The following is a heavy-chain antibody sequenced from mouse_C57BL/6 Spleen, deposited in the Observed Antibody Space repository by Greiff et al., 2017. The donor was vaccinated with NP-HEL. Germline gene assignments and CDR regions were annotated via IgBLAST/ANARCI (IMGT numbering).Heavy chain of an antibody. CDR1: GYSITSGYY. J-gene: IGHJ3*01. D-gene: IGHD2-3*01. CDR3: ARGDGYSAWFAY. Sequence: VQLKESGPGLVKPSQSLSLTCSVTGYSITSGYYWNWIRQFPGNKLEWMGYISYDGSNNYNPSLKNRISITRDTSKNQFFLKLNSVTTEDTATYYCARGDGYSAWFAYWGQGTLVTVSA. V-gene: IGHV3-6*01. CDR2: ISYDGSN.